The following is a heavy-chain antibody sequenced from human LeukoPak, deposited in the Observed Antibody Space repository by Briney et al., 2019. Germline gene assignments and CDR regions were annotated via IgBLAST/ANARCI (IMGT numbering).Heavy chain of an antibody. CDR3: ARDVLDGSGYSPGDY. D-gene: IGHD3-22*01. J-gene: IGHJ6*04. CDR2: INPNSGGT. CDR1: GYTFTGYY. Sequence: EASVKVSCKASGYTFTGYYIHWVRQAPGQGLEWMGCINPNSGGTNYAQKFQGRVTMTRDTSISTAYMVLSRLRSDDTAMYYCARDVLDGSGYSPGDYWGKGTTVTISS. V-gene: IGHV1-2*02.